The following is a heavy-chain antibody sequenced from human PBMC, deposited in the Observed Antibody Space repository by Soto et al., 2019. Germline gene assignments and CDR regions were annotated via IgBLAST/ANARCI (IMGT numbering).Heavy chain of an antibody. V-gene: IGHV1-69*02. D-gene: IGHD1-1*01. J-gene: IGHJ6*03. Sequence: SVKVSCKASGGTFSSYTISWVRQAPGQGLKWMGRIIPILGIANYAQKFQGRVTITADKSTSTAYMELSSLRSEDTAVYYCARQLDSYYYYMDVWGKGTTVTVSS. CDR2: IIPILGIA. CDR1: GGTFSSYT. CDR3: ARQLDSYYYYMDV.